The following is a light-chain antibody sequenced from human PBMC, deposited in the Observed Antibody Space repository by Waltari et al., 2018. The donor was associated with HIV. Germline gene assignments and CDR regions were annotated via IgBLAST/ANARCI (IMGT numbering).Light chain of an antibody. CDR2: GAS. CDR1: QSVSSN. V-gene: IGKV3-15*01. Sequence: EIVMTQSPATLSLSPGERATLSCRASQSVSSNLAWYQQKPGLAPRLLIYGASTRATGIPARFSGSGSETDFTLTISSLQSEDFAVYYCQQYNNWASWTFGQGTNVEI. J-gene: IGKJ1*01. CDR3: QQYNNWASWT.